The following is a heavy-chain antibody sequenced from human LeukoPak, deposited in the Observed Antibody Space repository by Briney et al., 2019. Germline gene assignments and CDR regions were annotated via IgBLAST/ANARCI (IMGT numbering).Heavy chain of an antibody. CDR3: AKDMVGIVGDAFDI. V-gene: IGHV3-9*01. Sequence: GGSLRLSCAASGFTFDDYVMHWVRQAPGKGLEWVSGISWNSGNIGYADSVKGRFSISRDNAKNSLYLQMNSLRAEDTALYYCAKDMVGIVGDAFDIWGQGTMVTVSS. D-gene: IGHD2-15*01. CDR1: GFTFDDYV. CDR2: ISWNSGNI. J-gene: IGHJ3*02.